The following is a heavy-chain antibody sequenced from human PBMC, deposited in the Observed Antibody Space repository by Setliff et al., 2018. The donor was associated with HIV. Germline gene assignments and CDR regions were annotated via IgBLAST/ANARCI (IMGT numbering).Heavy chain of an antibody. D-gene: IGHD5-12*01. CDR2: IIPILGIA. J-gene: IGHJ4*02. Sequence: ASVKVSCKASGYTFTSYYMHWVRQAPGQGLEWMGRIIPILGIANYAQKFQGRVTITADKSTSTAYMELSSLRSEDTAVYYCARDESRGYSGYDSGSDHWGQGTLVTVSS. CDR3: ARDESRGYSGYDSGSDH. CDR1: GYTFTSYY. V-gene: IGHV1-69*04.